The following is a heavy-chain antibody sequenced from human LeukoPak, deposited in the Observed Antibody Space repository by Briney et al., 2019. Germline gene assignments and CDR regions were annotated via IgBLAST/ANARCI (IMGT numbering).Heavy chain of an antibody. CDR1: GYSFTTYW. J-gene: IGHJ4*02. D-gene: IGHD2-2*01. CDR3: ARRGYCDSTSCSAPLDY. Sequence: GESLKISCKASGYSFTTYWIGWVRQMPGKGLEWMGIIYPADSTAHYSPSFQGQVTISVDKSINTAYLQWSRLKASDTAMYYCARRGYCDSTSCSAPLDYWGQGTLVAVSS. V-gene: IGHV5-51*01. CDR2: IYPADSTA.